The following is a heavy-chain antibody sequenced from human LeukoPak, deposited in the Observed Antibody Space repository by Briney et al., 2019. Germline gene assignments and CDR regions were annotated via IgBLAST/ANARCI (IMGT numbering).Heavy chain of an antibody. CDR3: AGGYAFDV. V-gene: IGHV6-1*01. J-gene: IGHJ3*01. CDR2: KYYRAQLHN. Sequence: SQTLSLTCALSGDSFSNNNYGWSWARQSARRGLEWLGRKYYRAQLHNDSAREGMSIISDNQDTSKNQFSLHLSSVTPDDTAVYYCAGGYAFDVWGQGTVVTVSS. CDR1: GDSFSNNNYG.